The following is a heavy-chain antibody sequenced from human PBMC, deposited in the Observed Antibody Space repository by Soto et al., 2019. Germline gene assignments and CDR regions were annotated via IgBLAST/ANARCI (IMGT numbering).Heavy chain of an antibody. V-gene: IGHV1-18*01. CDR2: ISFYNGKT. Sequence: QGQLVQSGPEVKKPGASVKVSCKTSGYSFSSFGISWLRRAPGQGPEWMGWISFYNGKTNFAQKFQDRITLTTDTSTTTAYMELGSLTSDDTAMYYWARDVRGGANMDASEIGGQGTMVTVSS. D-gene: IGHD1-26*01. CDR1: GYSFSSFG. CDR3: ARDVRGGANMDASEI. J-gene: IGHJ3*02.